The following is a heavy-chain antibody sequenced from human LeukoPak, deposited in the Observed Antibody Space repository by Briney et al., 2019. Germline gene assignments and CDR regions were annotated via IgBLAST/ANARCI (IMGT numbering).Heavy chain of an antibody. CDR1: GFTVSSNY. CDR3: ARATMVRGVN. CDR2: IYYSGST. D-gene: IGHD3-10*01. J-gene: IGHJ4*02. V-gene: IGHV4-30-4*08. Sequence: LRLSCAASGFTVSSNYMSWVRQAPGKGLEWIGYIYYSGSTYYNPSLKSRVTISVDTSKNQFSLKLSSVTAADTAVYYCARATMVRGVNWGQGTLVTVSS.